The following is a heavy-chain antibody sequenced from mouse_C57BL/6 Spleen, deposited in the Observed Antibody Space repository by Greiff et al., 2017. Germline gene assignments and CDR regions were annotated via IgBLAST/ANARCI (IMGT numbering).Heavy chain of an antibody. Sequence: QVQLQQPGAELVRPGSSVKLSCKASGYTFTSYWMHWVKQRPIQGLEWIGNIDPSDSETHYNQKFKDKATVTVDKSSSTAYMQLSSLTSEDSAVYYCARVYYGSSPYAMDYWGQGTSVTVSS. V-gene: IGHV1-52*01. CDR2: IDPSDSET. D-gene: IGHD1-1*01. CDR3: ARVYYGSSPYAMDY. CDR1: GYTFTSYW. J-gene: IGHJ4*01.